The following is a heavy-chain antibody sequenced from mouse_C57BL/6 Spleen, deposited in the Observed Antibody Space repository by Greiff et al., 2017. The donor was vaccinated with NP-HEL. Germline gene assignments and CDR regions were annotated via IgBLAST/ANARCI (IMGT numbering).Heavy chain of an antibody. V-gene: IGHV5-4*01. CDR1: GFTFSSYA. CDR2: ISDGGSYT. CDR3: ASETAQEFAY. Sequence: EVQVVESGGGLVKPGGSLKLSCAASGFTFSSYAMSWVRQTPEKRLEWVATISDGGSYTYYPDNVKGRFTISRDNAKNNLYLQMSHLKSEDTAMYYCASETAQEFAYWGQGTLVTVSA. D-gene: IGHD3-2*02. J-gene: IGHJ3*01.